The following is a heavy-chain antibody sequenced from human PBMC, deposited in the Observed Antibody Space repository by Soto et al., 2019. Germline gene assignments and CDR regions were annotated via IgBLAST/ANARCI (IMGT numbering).Heavy chain of an antibody. J-gene: IGHJ6*02. Sequence: GGSLRLSCAASGFSLSSYQMNWVRQAPGKGLEWILYISSSDSTIFYADSVKGRFTVSRDNANNSLYLQMNSLRADDTAVYYCARFDYDSDYYYGMDVWGQGTTVTVSS. CDR1: GFSLSSYQ. CDR2: ISSSDSTI. CDR3: ARFDYDSDYYYGMDV. D-gene: IGHD4-17*01. V-gene: IGHV3-48*03.